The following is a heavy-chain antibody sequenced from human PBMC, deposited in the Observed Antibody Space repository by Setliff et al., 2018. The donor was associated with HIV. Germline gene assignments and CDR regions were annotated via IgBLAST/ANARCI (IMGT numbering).Heavy chain of an antibody. Sequence: SETLSLTCAVSGYSISSGYYWGWIRQPPGKGLEWIGSIYHSGNTYYNPSLKSRVTISVDTSKNQFSLKLTSVTAADTAVYYCASGGVDFVWGSYSPVPIWGQGTMVTVSS. CDR2: IYHSGNT. CDR1: GYSISSGYY. V-gene: IGHV4-38-2*01. J-gene: IGHJ3*02. D-gene: IGHD3-16*01. CDR3: ASGGVDFVWGSYSPVPI.